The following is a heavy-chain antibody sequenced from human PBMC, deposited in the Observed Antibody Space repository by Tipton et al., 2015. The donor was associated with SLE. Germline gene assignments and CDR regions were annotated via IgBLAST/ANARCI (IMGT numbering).Heavy chain of an antibody. CDR3: ASRSFYRGGWYLFDY. CDR2: IGTGGGTI. J-gene: IGHJ4*02. CDR1: GFTFSAYT. Sequence: SLRLSCAASGFTFSAYTMNWVRQPPGKGLEWVSYIGTGGGTIYYADSVKGRFTISRDNAKNSLYLQMNSLRAEDTAVYYCASRSFYRGGWYLFDYWGQGTLVTVSS. V-gene: IGHV3-48*04. D-gene: IGHD6-19*01.